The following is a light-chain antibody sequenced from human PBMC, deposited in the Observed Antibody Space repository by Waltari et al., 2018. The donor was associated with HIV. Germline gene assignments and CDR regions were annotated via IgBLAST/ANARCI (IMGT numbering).Light chain of an antibody. CDR3: SSYTSSSTLGYV. V-gene: IGLV2-14*01. Sequence: QSALTQPASVSGSPGQSITISCTGTSSDVGGYNYVSWSKPHPGNAPKLMIYEVSNRPSGVSNRLSGSKSGNTASLTISGLQAEDEADYYCSSYTSSSTLGYVFGTGTKVTVL. CDR2: EVS. CDR1: SSDVGGYNY. J-gene: IGLJ1*01.